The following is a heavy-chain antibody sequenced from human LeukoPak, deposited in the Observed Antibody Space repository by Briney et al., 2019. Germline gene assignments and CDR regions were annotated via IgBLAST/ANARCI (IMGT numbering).Heavy chain of an antibody. D-gene: IGHD3-10*01. Sequence: SETLSLTCTVSGASISNSDRYWGWIRQPPGKGLEWIGSIYYSGITYHNPSLKSRVTISVDTSNNQFSLKMSSVTAADTAVYFCARHQEGMVRGVLYCLDVWGKGTTVIISS. J-gene: IGHJ6*04. CDR1: GASISNSDRY. CDR2: IYYSGIT. CDR3: ARHQEGMVRGVLYCLDV. V-gene: IGHV4-39*01.